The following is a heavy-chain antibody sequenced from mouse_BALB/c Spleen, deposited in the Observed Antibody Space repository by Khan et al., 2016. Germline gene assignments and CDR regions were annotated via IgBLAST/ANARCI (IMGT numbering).Heavy chain of an antibody. D-gene: IGHD1-2*01. CDR1: GYTFSSYW. CDR3: ARKGITTARYFDV. J-gene: IGHJ1*01. Sequence: QVRLQQSGAELMKPGASVKISCKATGYTFSSYWIEWVKQRPGHGLEWIGEILPGSGSTNYNEKFKGKATFTADTSSNTAYMQLSSLTSEDSAVDYCARKGITTARYFDVWGAGTTVTVSS. CDR2: ILPGSGST. V-gene: IGHV1-9*01.